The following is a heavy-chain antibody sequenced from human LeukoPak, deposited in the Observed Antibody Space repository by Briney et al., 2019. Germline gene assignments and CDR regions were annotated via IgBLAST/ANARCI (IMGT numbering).Heavy chain of an antibody. V-gene: IGHV1-69*05. CDR2: IIPIFGTA. Sequence: GASVKVSCKASGGTFSSYAISWVRQAPGQGLEWMGGIIPIFGTANYAQKFQGRVTITTDESTSTAYMELSSLRSEDTAVYYCASNPTYYYDSSGYYYGYWGQGTLVTVSS. J-gene: IGHJ4*02. CDR1: GGTFSSYA. D-gene: IGHD3-22*01. CDR3: ASNPTYYYDSSGYYYGY.